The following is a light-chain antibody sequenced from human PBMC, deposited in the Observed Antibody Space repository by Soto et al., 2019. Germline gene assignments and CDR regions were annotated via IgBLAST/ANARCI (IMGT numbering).Light chain of an antibody. Sequence: QSVLTQPPSGSAAPGQKVTISCSVSSSNIGGNSVSWYQQLPGTAPKLLIYDDNKRPSGIPDRFSGSKSGTSATLGITGFQTGDEADYYCGSWDSSLSAYVFGTGTKVTVL. CDR2: DDN. CDR1: SSNIGGNS. V-gene: IGLV1-51*01. J-gene: IGLJ1*01. CDR3: GSWDSSLSAYV.